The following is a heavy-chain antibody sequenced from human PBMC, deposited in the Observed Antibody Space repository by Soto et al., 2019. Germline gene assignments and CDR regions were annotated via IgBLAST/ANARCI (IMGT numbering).Heavy chain of an antibody. D-gene: IGHD3-9*01. V-gene: IGHV3-33*01. Sequence: GGSLRLSCAASGFTLSSYGMHWVRQAPGKGLEWVAVIWYDGSNKHYADSVKGRFTISRDNSKNTLYLQMNSLRAEDTAVYYCARDHYDILTGYHPIDYWGQGTLVTVSS. J-gene: IGHJ4*02. CDR1: GFTLSSYG. CDR3: ARDHYDILTGYHPIDY. CDR2: IWYDGSNK.